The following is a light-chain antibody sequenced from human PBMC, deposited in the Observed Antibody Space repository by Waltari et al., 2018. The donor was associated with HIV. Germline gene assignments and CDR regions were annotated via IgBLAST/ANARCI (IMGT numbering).Light chain of an antibody. J-gene: IGLJ3*02. CDR3: LLYMASGRV. Sequence: QTVVTQEPSFSVSPGGTITPTCGLSSGSVSSAYYPSWYQQTTGQPPRTLIYNTDTRSSVVPDRFSGSIVGNKAALTITGAQSEDESDYYCLLYMASGRVFGGGTRLTVL. V-gene: IGLV8-61*01. CDR1: SGSVSSAYY. CDR2: NTD.